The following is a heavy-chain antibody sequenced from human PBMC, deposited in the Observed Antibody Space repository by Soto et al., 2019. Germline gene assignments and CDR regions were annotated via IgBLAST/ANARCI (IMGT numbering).Heavy chain of an antibody. Sequence: PSETLSLTCAVYGGSFSGYYWSWIRQPPGKGLEWIGEINHSGTTNYNPSLKSRVTISVDTSKNQFSLKLSSVTAADTAVYYCARGAPDSAIGFATPDYYYYMDVWGKGTTVTVSS. CDR3: ARGAPDSAIGFATPDYYYYMDV. CDR2: INHSGTT. CDR1: GGSFSGYY. J-gene: IGHJ6*03. V-gene: IGHV4-34*01. D-gene: IGHD5-18*01.